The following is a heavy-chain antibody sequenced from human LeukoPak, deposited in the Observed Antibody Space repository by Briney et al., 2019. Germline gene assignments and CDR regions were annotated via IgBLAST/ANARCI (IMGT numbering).Heavy chain of an antibody. Sequence: PSDPLSLPCTVSGGSISGYFWSWIRQPAGKGLEWIGRIYATGTTNYNPSLKSRVTMSVDTSKNQFSLNLTSVTAADTAVYYCAREGGGSNRCLDWGQRTLVTVCS. J-gene: IGHJ1*01. V-gene: IGHV4-4*07. CDR3: AREGGGSNRCLD. CDR2: IYATGTT. D-gene: IGHD3-16*02. CDR1: GGSISGYF.